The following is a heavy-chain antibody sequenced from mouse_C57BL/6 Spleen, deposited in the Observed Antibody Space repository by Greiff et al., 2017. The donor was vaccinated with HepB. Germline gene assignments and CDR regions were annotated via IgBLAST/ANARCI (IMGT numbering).Heavy chain of an antibody. CDR2: ISYDGSN. CDR3: ATTGTLYYYAMDY. V-gene: IGHV3-6*01. D-gene: IGHD4-1*02. CDR1: GYSITSGYY. J-gene: IGHJ4*01. Sequence: VQLKQSGPGLVKPSQSLSLTCSVTGYSITSGYYWNWIRQFPGNKLEWMGYISYDGSNNYNPSLKNRISITRDTSKNQFFLKLNSVTTEDTATYYCATTGTLYYYAMDYWGQGTSVTVSS.